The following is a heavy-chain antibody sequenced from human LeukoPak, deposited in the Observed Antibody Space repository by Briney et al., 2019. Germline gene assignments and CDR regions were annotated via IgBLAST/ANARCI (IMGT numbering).Heavy chain of an antibody. CDR1: GFTFSSYE. CDR3: ARHRSGGSQDDAFDI. CDR2: ISSSGSII. D-gene: IGHD2-15*01. V-gene: IGHV3-48*03. J-gene: IGHJ3*02. Sequence: GGSLRLSCAASGFTFSSYEMNWVRQAPGKGLEWVSYISSSGSIIYYADSVKGRFTISRDNAKNSLYLQMNSLRAEDTAVYYCARHRSGGSQDDAFDIWGQGTLVTVSS.